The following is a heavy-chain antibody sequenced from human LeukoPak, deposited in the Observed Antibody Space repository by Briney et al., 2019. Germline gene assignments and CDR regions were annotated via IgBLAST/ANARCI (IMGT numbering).Heavy chain of an antibody. CDR1: GGFFSDYY. Sequence: SETLSLTCAVYGGFFSDYYWNWIRQPPGKGLEWIGEINHSGSTNYNPSLKSRVTISGDTSKNQFSLKLSSVTAADTALYFCTRGEVTMVRGVISPSYYYYGMDVWGQGTTVTVS. J-gene: IGHJ6*02. D-gene: IGHD3-10*01. V-gene: IGHV4-34*01. CDR3: TRGEVTMVRGVISPSYYYYGMDV. CDR2: INHSGST.